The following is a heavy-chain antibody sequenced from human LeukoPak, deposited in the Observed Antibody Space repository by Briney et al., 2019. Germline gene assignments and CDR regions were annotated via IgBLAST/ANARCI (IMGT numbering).Heavy chain of an antibody. Sequence: LGGSLRLSCAASGFTFSSYAMSWVRQAPGKGLEWVSAISVSGNTYHADSVKGRFTISRDSSKNTLYLQMNRLRAEDAAVYYCAKAPVTTCSGAYCYPFDYWGQGTLVTVSS. CDR2: ISVSGNT. J-gene: IGHJ4*02. V-gene: IGHV3-23*01. CDR1: GFTFSSYA. CDR3: AKAPVTTCSGAYCYPFDY. D-gene: IGHD2-21*01.